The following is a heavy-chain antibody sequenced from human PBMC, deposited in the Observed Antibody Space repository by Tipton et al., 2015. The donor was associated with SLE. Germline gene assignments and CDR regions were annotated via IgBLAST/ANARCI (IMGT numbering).Heavy chain of an antibody. V-gene: IGHV4-34*01. CDR3: ASCIAAAGTGFDY. CDR2: IYYSGST. CDR1: GGSFSGYY. J-gene: IGHJ4*02. D-gene: IGHD6-13*01. Sequence: TLSLTCAVYGGSFSGYYWSWIRQPPGKGLEWIGYIYYSGSTYYNPSLKSRVTISVDTSKNQFSLKLSSVTAADTAVYYCASCIAAAGTGFDYWGQGTPVTVSS.